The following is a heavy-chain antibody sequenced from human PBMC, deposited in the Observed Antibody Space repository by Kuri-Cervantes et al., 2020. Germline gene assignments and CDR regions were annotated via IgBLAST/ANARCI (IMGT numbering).Heavy chain of an antibody. D-gene: IGHD5-18*01. J-gene: IGHJ3*02. V-gene: IGHV3-23*01. CDR3: AKVASEGYSYGDDAFDI. Sequence: GESLKISCAASGFTFDTYGMNWVRQAPGKGLEWVSAISGSGGSTYYADSVKGRFTISRDNSKNTLYLQMNSLRAEDTAVYYCAKVASEGYSYGDDAFDIWGQGTMVTVSS. CDR1: GFTFDTYG. CDR2: ISGSGGST.